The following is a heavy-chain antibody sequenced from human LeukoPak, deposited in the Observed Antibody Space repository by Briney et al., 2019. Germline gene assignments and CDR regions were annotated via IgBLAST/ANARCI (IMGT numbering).Heavy chain of an antibody. CDR3: AREGGSYYPHYYFDY. Sequence: SETLSLTCTVSGGSISSYYWSWIRQPPGKGLEWIGYIYYSGSTNYNPSLKSRVTISVDTSKNQFSLKLWSVTAADTAVYYCAREGGSYYPHYYFDYWGQGTLVTVSS. J-gene: IGHJ4*02. CDR1: GGSISSYY. CDR2: IYYSGST. D-gene: IGHD1-26*01. V-gene: IGHV4-59*01.